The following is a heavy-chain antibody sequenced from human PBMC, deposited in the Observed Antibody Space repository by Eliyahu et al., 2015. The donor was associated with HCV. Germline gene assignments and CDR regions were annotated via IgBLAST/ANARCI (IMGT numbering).Heavy chain of an antibody. V-gene: IGHV3-20*01. CDR1: GFTFDDYG. CDR2: INWNGGST. Sequence: EVQLVESGGGVVRPGGSLRLSCAASGFTFDDYGMSWVRQAPGKGLEWVSGINWNGGSTGYADSVKGRFTISRDNAKNSLYLQMNSLRAEDTALYHCARGDYYDSSGYYLFDYWGQGTLVTVSS. D-gene: IGHD3-22*01. J-gene: IGHJ4*02. CDR3: ARGDYYDSSGYYLFDY.